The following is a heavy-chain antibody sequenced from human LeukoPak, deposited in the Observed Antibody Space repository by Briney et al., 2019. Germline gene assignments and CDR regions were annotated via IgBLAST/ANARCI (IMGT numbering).Heavy chain of an antibody. CDR3: ATLGSEGNPRGYYYYYMDV. Sequence: ASVKVSCKASGYTFTSYGISWVRQAPGQGLEWMGWISAYNGNTNYAQKLQGRVTMTTDTSTSTAYMELRSLRSDDTAVYYCATLGSEGNPRGYYYYYMDVWGKGTTVTVSS. V-gene: IGHV1-18*01. D-gene: IGHD1-14*01. CDR1: GYTFTSYG. CDR2: ISAYNGNT. J-gene: IGHJ6*03.